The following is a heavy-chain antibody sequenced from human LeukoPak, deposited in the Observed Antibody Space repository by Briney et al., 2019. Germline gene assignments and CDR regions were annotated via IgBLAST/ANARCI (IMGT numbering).Heavy chain of an antibody. J-gene: IGHJ6*02. CDR2: ISAYNGNT. V-gene: IGHV1-18*01. CDR1: GYTFTSYG. D-gene: IGHD2-2*02. Sequence: ASVKVSCKASGYTFTSYGISWVRQAPGQGLEWMGWISAYNGNTNCAQKLQGRVTMTTDTSTSTAYMELRSLRSDDTAVYYCARDRRICSSTSCYRDYYYYGMDVWGQGTTVTVSS. CDR3: ARDRRICSSTSCYRDYYYYGMDV.